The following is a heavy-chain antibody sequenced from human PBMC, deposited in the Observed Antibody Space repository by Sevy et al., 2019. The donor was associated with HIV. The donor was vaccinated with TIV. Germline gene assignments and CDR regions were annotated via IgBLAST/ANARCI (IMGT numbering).Heavy chain of an antibody. J-gene: IGHJ6*02. CDR3: ARDGNFLDYYYGMDV. V-gene: IGHV3-74*01. D-gene: IGHD1-26*01. CDR1: GFTFSSYW. CDR2: INSDGSST. Sequence: GGSLRLSCAASGFTFSSYWMHWVRQAPGKGLVWVSRINSDGSSTSYADSVKGRFTISRDNAKNTLYLQMNSLRAEDTAVYYCARDGNFLDYYYGMDVWGQGTPVTVSS.